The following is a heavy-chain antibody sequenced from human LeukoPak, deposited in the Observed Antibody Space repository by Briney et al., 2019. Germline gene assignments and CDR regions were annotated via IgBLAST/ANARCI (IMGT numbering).Heavy chain of an antibody. CDR1: GFTVSSNY. V-gene: IGHV3-7*01. CDR3: ARQPIYEAYFDF. Sequence: GGSLRLSCAASGFTVSSNYMSWVRQAPGKGLEWVANIKHDGSEKNFVDSVKGRFTISRDNAENSLFLQMNSLRADDTAVYFCARQPIYEAYFDFWGQGTLVTVSS. J-gene: IGHJ4*02. CDR2: IKHDGSEK. D-gene: IGHD3-16*01.